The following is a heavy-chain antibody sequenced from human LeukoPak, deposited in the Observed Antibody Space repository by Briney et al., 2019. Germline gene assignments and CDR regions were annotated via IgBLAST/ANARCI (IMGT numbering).Heavy chain of an antibody. Sequence: GGSLRLSCAASGFTFSSYSMNWVRQAPGKGLEWVSSISSSSSYIYYADSVKGRFTISRDNAKNSLYLQMNSLRAEDTAVYYCARAEIGELERRYYYYYMDVWGKGTTVTVSS. V-gene: IGHV3-21*01. CDR3: ARAEIGELERRYYYYYMDV. CDR1: GFTFSSYS. J-gene: IGHJ6*03. CDR2: ISSSSSYI. D-gene: IGHD1-1*01.